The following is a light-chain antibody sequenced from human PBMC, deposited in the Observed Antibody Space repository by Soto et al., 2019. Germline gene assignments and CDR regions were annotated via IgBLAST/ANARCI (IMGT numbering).Light chain of an antibody. J-gene: IGKJ1*01. CDR2: AAS. CDR3: QQSYSRT. V-gene: IGKV1-39*01. CDR1: QSINNY. Sequence: DIQLTQSPSSLSASVGDRVSISCRASQSINNYFNWYQQKPGKAPKVLIFAASTLQSGVPSRFSGSGSGTDFTLTITSLQPEDFATYYCQQSYSRTFGQGTKVDI.